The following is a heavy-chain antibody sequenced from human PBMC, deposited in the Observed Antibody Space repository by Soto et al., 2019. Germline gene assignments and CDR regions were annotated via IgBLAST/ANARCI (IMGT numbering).Heavy chain of an antibody. J-gene: IGHJ4*02. Sequence: QVQLVESWAEVKKPGASVKVSCKASGYTFTSYDINRGRQATGQGLEWMGWLNTNSGNTGYAQKFQGRVTMTRNTSISTAYMELSSLRSEDTAVYYCAREKSYGYADYWGQGTLVTVSS. D-gene: IGHD5-18*01. V-gene: IGHV1-8*01. CDR3: AREKSYGYADY. CDR1: GYTFTSYD. CDR2: LNTNSGNT.